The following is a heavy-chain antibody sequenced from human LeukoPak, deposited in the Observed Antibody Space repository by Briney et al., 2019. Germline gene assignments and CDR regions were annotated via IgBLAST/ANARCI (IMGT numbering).Heavy chain of an antibody. CDR3: AGDLGWDDVFDI. CDR1: RFTFSSNW. V-gene: IGHV3-74*01. J-gene: IGHJ3*02. Sequence: PGGSLRLSCAASRFTFSSNWMHWVRQAPGKGLVWVSRINSDGSSTSYADSVKGRFTISRDNAKNTLYLQINSLRAEDTAVYYCAGDLGWDDVFDIWGQGTMVTVSS. D-gene: IGHD1-26*01. CDR2: INSDGSST.